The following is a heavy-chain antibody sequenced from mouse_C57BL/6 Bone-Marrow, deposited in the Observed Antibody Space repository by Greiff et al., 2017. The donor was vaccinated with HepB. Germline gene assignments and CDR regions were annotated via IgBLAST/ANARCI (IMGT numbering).Heavy chain of an antibody. CDR3: ARRGKGAMDY. Sequence: VQLQQSGAELVRPGTSVKLSCKASGYTFTSYWMHWVKQRPGQGLEWIGVIDPSDSYTNYNQKFKGKATLTVDTSSSTAYMQLSSLTSEDSAVYYCARRGKGAMDYWGQGTSVTVSS. CDR1: GYTFTSYW. CDR2: IDPSDSYT. J-gene: IGHJ4*01. D-gene: IGHD1-1*02. V-gene: IGHV1-59*01.